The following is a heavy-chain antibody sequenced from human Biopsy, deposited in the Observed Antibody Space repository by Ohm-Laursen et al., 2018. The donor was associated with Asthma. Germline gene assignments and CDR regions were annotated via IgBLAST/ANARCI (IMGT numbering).Heavy chain of an antibody. CDR1: GYTFTNYA. J-gene: IGHJ6*02. CDR3: ARGYSGSDRIVYYYSGLEV. D-gene: IGHD5-12*01. V-gene: IGHV1-69*13. Sequence: SVKVSCKTSGYTFTNYALNWVRQAPGQGLEWMGGLIPVLGTPDHAQMFEGRVTITADESTSTAYMELSSLSSEDTAVYYCARGYSGSDRIVYYYSGLEVWGQGTTVTVSS. CDR2: LIPVLGTP.